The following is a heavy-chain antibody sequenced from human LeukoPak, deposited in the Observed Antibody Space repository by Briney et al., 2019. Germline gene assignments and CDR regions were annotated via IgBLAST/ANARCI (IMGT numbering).Heavy chain of an antibody. V-gene: IGHV1-69*05. CDR1: GGTFSSYA. Sequence: ASVKVSCKASGGTFSSYAISWVRQAPGQGLEWMGGIIPIFGTANYAQKFQGRVTITTDESTSTAYMELSSLRSEDTAVYYCAKDRISARVVPAAIDYWGQGTLVTVSS. D-gene: IGHD2-2*01. CDR3: AKDRISARVVPAAIDY. J-gene: IGHJ4*02. CDR2: IIPIFGTA.